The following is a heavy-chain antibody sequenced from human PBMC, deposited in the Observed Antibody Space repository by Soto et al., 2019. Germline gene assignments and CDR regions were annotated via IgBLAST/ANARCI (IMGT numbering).Heavy chain of an antibody. Sequence: SETLSLTCTVSGGSISSYYWSWIRQPPGKGLEWIGYIYYSGSTNYNPSLKSRVTISVDTSKNRFSLKLSSVTAADTAVYYCAREGYSSGYYYYYGMDVWGQGTTVTVS. CDR1: GGSISSYY. CDR2: IYYSGST. CDR3: AREGYSSGYYYYYGMDV. D-gene: IGHD3-22*01. V-gene: IGHV4-59*01. J-gene: IGHJ6*02.